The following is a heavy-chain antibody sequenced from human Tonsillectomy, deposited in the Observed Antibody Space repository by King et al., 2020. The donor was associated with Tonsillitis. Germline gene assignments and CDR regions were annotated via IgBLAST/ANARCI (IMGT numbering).Heavy chain of an antibody. V-gene: IGHV3-23*04. CDR2: ISGTGIST. Sequence: QLVQSGGGLVQRGGSLRLSCAASGFTFSSYAMSWVRQAPGKGLEWVSTISGTGISTFYEDSVKGRFTISRDNSKNTLYLQMNTLRAEDTALYYCAKAGDTSGWPIFDFWGQGTLVTVSS. D-gene: IGHD6-19*01. J-gene: IGHJ4*02. CDR1: GFTFSSYA. CDR3: AKAGDTSGWPIFDF.